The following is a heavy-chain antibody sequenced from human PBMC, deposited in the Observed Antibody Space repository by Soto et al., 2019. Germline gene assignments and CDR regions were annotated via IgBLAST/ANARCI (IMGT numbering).Heavy chain of an antibody. Sequence: QVQLVESGGGVVQPGRSLRLSCAASGFTFSSYAMHWVRQAPGKGLEWVAVISYDGRNKYYAASVKGRFTISRDNSKNTLYLQMNSLRAEDTAVYYCARDSSSWYFAFDIWGQGTMVTVSS. CDR3: ARDSSSWYFAFDI. D-gene: IGHD6-13*01. CDR1: GFTFSSYA. V-gene: IGHV3-30-3*01. CDR2: ISYDGRNK. J-gene: IGHJ3*02.